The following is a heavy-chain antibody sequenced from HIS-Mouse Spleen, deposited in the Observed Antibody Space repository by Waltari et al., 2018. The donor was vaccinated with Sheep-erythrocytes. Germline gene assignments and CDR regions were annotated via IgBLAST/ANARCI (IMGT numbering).Heavy chain of an antibody. CDR1: GGSISSYY. J-gene: IGHJ3*02. V-gene: IGHV4-59*01. Sequence: QVQLQESGPGLVKPSETLSLTCTVSGGSISSYYWSWIRQPPGKGLEWIGYIYYSGSTNYNPSLKSRVTISVDTSKNQFSLKLSSVTAADTAVYYCARVVYCTNGVCPIRAFDIWGQGTMVTASS. CDR2: IYYSGST. D-gene: IGHD2-8*01. CDR3: ARVVYCTNGVCPIRAFDI.